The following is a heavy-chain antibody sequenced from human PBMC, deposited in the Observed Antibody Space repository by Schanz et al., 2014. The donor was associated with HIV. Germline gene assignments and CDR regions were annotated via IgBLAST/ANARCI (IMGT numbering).Heavy chain of an antibody. V-gene: IGHV3-23*01. CDR1: GISLTNNA. Sequence: EVQQVLESGGGLVQPGGSLRLSCAASGISLTNNAMTWVRQAPGKGLEWVSDIRAAGDTYYADSVKGRFTISRDNSRNTLYLQMNSLRDEDTAVYYCAKVTPLRCLDYWGQGTLVTVSS. CDR2: IRAAGDT. D-gene: IGHD4-17*01. CDR3: AKVTPLRCLDY. J-gene: IGHJ4*02.